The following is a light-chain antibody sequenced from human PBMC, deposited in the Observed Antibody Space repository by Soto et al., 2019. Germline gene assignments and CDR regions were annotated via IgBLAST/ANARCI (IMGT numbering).Light chain of an antibody. Sequence: EVVMTQSPATLSVSPGERVTFSCRASQSVTTNLAWYQHKPGQSPRLLISDASTGASGIPPRFSGGGSGTEFTLTIDRLQSADFAVYYCQQYDRWPVTFGGGTKV. V-gene: IGKV3-15*01. CDR3: QQYDRWPVT. CDR2: DAS. J-gene: IGKJ4*01. CDR1: QSVTTN.